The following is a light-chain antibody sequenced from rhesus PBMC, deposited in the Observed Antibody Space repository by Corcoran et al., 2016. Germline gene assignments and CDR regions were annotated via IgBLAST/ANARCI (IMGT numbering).Light chain of an antibody. CDR1: SSDIGGFNY. Sequence: QAALTQPRSVSGSPGQSVTISFTGSSSDIGGFNYVSWSQQHPGTAPKLMIYEVSKRPSGVSDRFSGSKSGNTASLTISGLQAEDEAGYYCTSYAGSNTYICGSGTRLTVL. CDR3: TSYAGSNTYI. V-gene: IGLV2-32*02. CDR2: EVS. J-gene: IGLJ1*01.